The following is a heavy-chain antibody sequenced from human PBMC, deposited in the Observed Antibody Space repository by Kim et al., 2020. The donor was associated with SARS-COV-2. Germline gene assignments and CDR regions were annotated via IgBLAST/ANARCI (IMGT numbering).Heavy chain of an antibody. Sequence: ASVKVSCKASGYTFTSYGISWVRQAPGQGLEWMGWISAYNGNTNYAQKLQGRVTMTTDTSTSTAYMELRSLRSDDTAVYYCARDGGIAVAGTEAPFDYWGQGTLVTVSS. CDR3: ARDGGIAVAGTEAPFDY. CDR1: GYTFTSYG. V-gene: IGHV1-18*01. D-gene: IGHD6-19*01. CDR2: ISAYNGNT. J-gene: IGHJ4*02.